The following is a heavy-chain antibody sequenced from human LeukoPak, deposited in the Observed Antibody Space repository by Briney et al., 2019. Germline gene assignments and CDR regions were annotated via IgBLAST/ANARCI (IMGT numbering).Heavy chain of an antibody. Sequence: PSQTLSLTCTVSGGSISSGSYYWSWIRQPAGKGLEWIGRIYTSGSTNYNPSLKSRVTISVDTSKNQFSLKLSSVTAADTAVYYCASVRRGFGEFSKYYSYYYMDVWGKGTTVTISS. CDR2: IYTSGST. CDR1: GGSISSGSYY. CDR3: ASVRRGFGEFSKYYSYYYMDV. J-gene: IGHJ6*03. D-gene: IGHD3-10*01. V-gene: IGHV4-61*02.